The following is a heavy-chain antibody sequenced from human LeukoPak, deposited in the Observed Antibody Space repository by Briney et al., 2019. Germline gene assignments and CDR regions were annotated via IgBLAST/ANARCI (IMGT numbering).Heavy chain of an antibody. CDR2: IYYSGCT. Sequence: PSETLSLTCTVPGGSISSYYWSWIRQPPRKGLEWIGYIYYSGCTNYNPSLKSRVTISVDTSKNQFSLKLSSVTAADTAVYYCARITPHCSGGSCYPDYWGQGTLVTVSS. V-gene: IGHV4-59*01. J-gene: IGHJ4*02. D-gene: IGHD2-15*01. CDR3: ARITPHCSGGSCYPDY. CDR1: GGSISSYY.